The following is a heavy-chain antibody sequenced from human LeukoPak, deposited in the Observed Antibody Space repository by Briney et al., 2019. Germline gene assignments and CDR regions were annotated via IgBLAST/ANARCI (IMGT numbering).Heavy chain of an antibody. D-gene: IGHD3-9*01. CDR3: ASYDILTGYPHFDY. CDR2: IYSSGST. V-gene: IGHV4-4*07. Sequence: PSETLSLTCTVSGGSINNYYWSWIRQPAGQGLEWIGLIYSSGSTSYNPSLKSRVAMSVDTSKKQFSLKLSSVTAADTAVYYCASYDILTGYPHFDYWGQGTLVTVSS. CDR1: GGSINNYY. J-gene: IGHJ4*02.